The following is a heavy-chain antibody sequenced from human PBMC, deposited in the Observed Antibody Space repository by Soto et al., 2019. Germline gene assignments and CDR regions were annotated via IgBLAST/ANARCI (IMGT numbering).Heavy chain of an antibody. CDR2: LSDSGVSP. CDR3: AKMTSDSYGRNYGMDV. J-gene: IGHJ6*02. CDR1: GFPFSSYS. D-gene: IGHD5-18*01. Sequence: PXVSLRLSFAGSGFPFSSYSMSWVRQAPEKGLEWVSALSDSGVSPYYADSVKGRFTISRDNSKNTLYLQMDSLRVEDTALYYCAKMTSDSYGRNYGMDVWGQGTTVTVS. V-gene: IGHV3-23*01.